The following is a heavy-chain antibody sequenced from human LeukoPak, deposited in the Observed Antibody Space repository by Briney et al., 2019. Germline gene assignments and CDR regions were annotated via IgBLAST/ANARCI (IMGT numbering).Heavy chain of an antibody. J-gene: IGHJ6*02. CDR2: ISYDGSNK. V-gene: IGHV3-30*18. CDR1: GFTFSSCG. D-gene: IGHD4-17*01. CDR3: AKVPYGDPHYYYYYGMDV. Sequence: PGRSLRLSCAASGFTFSSCGMHWVRQAPGKGLEWVAVISYDGSNKYYADSVKGRFTISRDNSKNTLYLQMNSLRAEDTAVYYCAKVPYGDPHYYYYYGMDVWGQGTTVTVSS.